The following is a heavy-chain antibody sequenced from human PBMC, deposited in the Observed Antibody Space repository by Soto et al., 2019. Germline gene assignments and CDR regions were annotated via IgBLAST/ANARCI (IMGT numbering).Heavy chain of an antibody. D-gene: IGHD2-15*01. J-gene: IGHJ5*02. V-gene: IGHV4-59*08. Sequence: SETLSLTCTVSGGSISSYYWSWILQPPEKGLEWIGYIYYSGSTNYNPSLKSRVTISVDTSKNQFSLKLSSVTAADTAVYYCARHPGHLYRSGGSCYPNWFDPWGQGTLVTVSS. CDR2: IYYSGST. CDR3: ARHPGHLYRSGGSCYPNWFDP. CDR1: GGSISSYY.